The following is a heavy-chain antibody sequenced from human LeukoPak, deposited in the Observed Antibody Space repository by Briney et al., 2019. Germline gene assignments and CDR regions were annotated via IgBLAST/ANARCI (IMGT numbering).Heavy chain of an antibody. D-gene: IGHD3-22*01. CDR1: GGSISSYY. Sequence: SETLSLTCTVSGGSISSYYWSWIRQPAGKGLEWIGRIYTSGSTNYNPSLKSRVTMSVDTSKNQFSLKLSSVTAADTAVYYCARGMRHNYYDSSGYYYVSYYYYMDVWGKGTTVTVSS. J-gene: IGHJ6*03. CDR3: ARGMRHNYYDSSGYYYVSYYYYMDV. CDR2: IYTSGST. V-gene: IGHV4-4*07.